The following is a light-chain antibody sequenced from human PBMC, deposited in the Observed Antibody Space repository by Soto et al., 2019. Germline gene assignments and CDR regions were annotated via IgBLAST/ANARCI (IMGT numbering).Light chain of an antibody. J-gene: IGKJ4*01. Sequence: EIVLTQSPATLSLSPGERATLSCRASQSVGTYLAWYQQTPGQAPRLLIYDASTRATGIPARFSGSGSGTDFTLTISSLEPEDFAVYYCQQRIDWPLTFGGGTKVDIK. CDR1: QSVGTY. V-gene: IGKV3-11*01. CDR3: QQRIDWPLT. CDR2: DAS.